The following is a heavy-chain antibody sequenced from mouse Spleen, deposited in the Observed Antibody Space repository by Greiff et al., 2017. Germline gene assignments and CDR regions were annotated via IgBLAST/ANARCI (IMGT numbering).Heavy chain of an antibody. D-gene: IGHD1-1*02. CDR1: GFTFSSYT. CDR3: ARQDGSFAY. J-gene: IGHJ3*01. Sequence: DVKLVESGGGLVKPGGSLKLSCAASGFTFSSYTMSWVRQTPDKRLEWVATISSGGSYTYYPDSVKGRFTISRDNAKNTLYLQMSSLKSEDTAMYYCARQDGSFAYWGQGTLVTVSA. V-gene: IGHV5-6*03. CDR2: ISSGGSYT.